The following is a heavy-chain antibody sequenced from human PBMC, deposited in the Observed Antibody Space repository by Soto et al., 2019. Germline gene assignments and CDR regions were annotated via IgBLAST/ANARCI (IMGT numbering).Heavy chain of an antibody. Sequence: SQTLSLTCAISGDSISSNSAAWNWIRQSPSRGLECLGRTYYRSTWYNDYAESVKSRITINPDTSKNQFSLQLSSVTPEDTAVYYCARGPAAGRRMDVWGQGTTVTVSS. V-gene: IGHV6-1*01. CDR1: GDSISSNSAA. D-gene: IGHD6-13*01. J-gene: IGHJ6*02. CDR3: ARGPAAGRRMDV. CDR2: TYYRSTWYN.